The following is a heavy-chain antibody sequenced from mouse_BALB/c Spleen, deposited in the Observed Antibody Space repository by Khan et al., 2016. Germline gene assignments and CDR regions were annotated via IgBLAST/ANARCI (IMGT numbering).Heavy chain of an antibody. D-gene: IGHD4-1*01. CDR2: INTYTGEP. CDR1: GYTFTNYL. V-gene: IGHV9-3-1*01. CDR3: ASGTDLAFDV. Sequence: QIQLVQSGPELKKPGETVKISCKASGYTFTNYLMNWVKQAPGQDIKWIGWINTYTGEPTYAEDFKGRFAFSLETSASTAYLQINNLTTEDTATYCCASGTDLAFDVWGEGNPVT. J-gene: IGHJ1*01.